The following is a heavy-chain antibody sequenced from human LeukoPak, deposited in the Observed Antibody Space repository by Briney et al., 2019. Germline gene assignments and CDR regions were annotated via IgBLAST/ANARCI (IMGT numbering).Heavy chain of an antibody. CDR3: ARGQVNYDYVWGSYRYRVSAMMAFDI. CDR1: GFTFSNYA. V-gene: IGHV3-30*04. CDR2: ISYHGSNK. J-gene: IGHJ3*02. Sequence: GGSLRLSCAASGFTFSNYAMHWVRQAPGKGLEWVAVISYHGSNKSYGDSVKGRFTISRDNSKNTLYLQTNSLRAEDTAVYYCARGQVNYDYVWGSYRYRVSAMMAFDIWGQGTMVTVSS. D-gene: IGHD3-16*02.